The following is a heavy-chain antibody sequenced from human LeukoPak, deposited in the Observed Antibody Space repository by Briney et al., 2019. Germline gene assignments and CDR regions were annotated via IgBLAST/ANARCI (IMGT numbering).Heavy chain of an antibody. V-gene: IGHV4-38-2*02. Sequence: SETLSLTCTVSGYSISTGYYWGWIRQPPGKGLEWIGSIYHSGTTYYNPSLKSRVTISVDTSKNQFSLKLSSVTAADTAVYYCAMSVAARKGAGWFDPWGQGTLVTVSS. CDR2: IYHSGTT. J-gene: IGHJ5*02. CDR3: AMSVAARKGAGWFDP. D-gene: IGHD6-6*01. CDR1: GYSISTGYY.